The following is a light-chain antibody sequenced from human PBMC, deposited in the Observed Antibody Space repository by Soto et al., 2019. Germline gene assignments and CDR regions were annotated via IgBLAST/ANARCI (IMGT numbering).Light chain of an antibody. CDR2: AAS. Sequence: DIQMTQSPSSLSASVGDRVTITCRASQSISSYLNWYQQKPGKAPNLLIYAASSLQSGVPSRFSGSGSGTDFTLTISRLQPEDFATYYCQQFYSVSPSFGPGTKVDV. CDR1: QSISSY. V-gene: IGKV1-39*01. J-gene: IGKJ3*01. CDR3: QQFYSVSPS.